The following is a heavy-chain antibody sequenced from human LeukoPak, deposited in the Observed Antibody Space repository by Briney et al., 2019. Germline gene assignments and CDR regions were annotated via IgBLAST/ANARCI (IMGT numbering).Heavy chain of an antibody. J-gene: IGHJ4*02. CDR1: GFTLSSYA. V-gene: IGHV3-30*01. CDR2: ISYDGSNK. D-gene: IGHD5-18*01. CDR3: ARAMDTAMVEYYFDY. Sequence: GRSLRLSCAASGFTLSSYAMHWVRQAPGKGLEWVAVISYDGSNKCYANSVKGRFTISRDNSKNTLYLQMNSLRAEDTAVYYCARAMDTAMVEYYFDYWGQGTLVTVSS.